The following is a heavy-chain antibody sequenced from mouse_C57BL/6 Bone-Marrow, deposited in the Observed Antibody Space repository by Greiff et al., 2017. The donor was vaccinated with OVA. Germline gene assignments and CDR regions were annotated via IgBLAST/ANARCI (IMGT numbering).Heavy chain of an antibody. J-gene: IGHJ3*01. D-gene: IGHD2-3*01. CDR3: ARSGWLLLEWFAY. CDR1: GFTFTDYY. CDR2: IRNKANGYTT. Sequence: EVKLMESGGGLVQPGGSLSLSCAASGFTFTDYYMSWVRQPPGKALEWLGFIRNKANGYTTEYSASVKGRFTISRDNSQSIIYLQMKALRAESSATYYCARSGWLLLEWFAYWGQGTLVTVSA. V-gene: IGHV7-3*01.